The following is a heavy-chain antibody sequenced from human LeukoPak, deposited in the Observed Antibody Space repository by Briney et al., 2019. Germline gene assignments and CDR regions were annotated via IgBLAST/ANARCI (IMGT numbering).Heavy chain of an antibody. CDR3: AREYYDFWSGFGMVSYYYYGMDV. J-gene: IGHJ6*02. Sequence: PGGSLRLSCAASGFTFSSYAMHWVRQAPGKGLEWVAVISYDGSNKYYADSVKGRSTISRDNSKNTLYLQMNSLRAEDTAVYYCAREYYDFWSGFGMVSYYYYGMDVWGQGTTVTVSS. CDR2: ISYDGSNK. CDR1: GFTFSSYA. D-gene: IGHD3-3*01. V-gene: IGHV3-30*04.